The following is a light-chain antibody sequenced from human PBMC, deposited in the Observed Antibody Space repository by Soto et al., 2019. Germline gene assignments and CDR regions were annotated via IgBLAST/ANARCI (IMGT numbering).Light chain of an antibody. CDR2: VAS. CDR3: QQFNSFPRT. J-gene: IGKJ1*01. V-gene: IGKV1-9*01. Sequence: DIPLTQSPSFLSASEGDRVTVTCRASQGISNYLAWYQQKPGKAPKLLINVASTLQSGVPSRFSGSGSGTEFTLTISSLQTEDSATYYCQQFNSFPRTFGQGTKVEIK. CDR1: QGISNY.